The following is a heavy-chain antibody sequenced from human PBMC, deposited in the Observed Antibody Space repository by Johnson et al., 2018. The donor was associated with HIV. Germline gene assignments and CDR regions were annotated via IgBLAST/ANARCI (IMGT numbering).Heavy chain of an antibody. V-gene: IGHV3-48*01. CDR2: ISSSGSNK. J-gene: IGHJ3*02. CDR1: GLTFSSYG. D-gene: IGHD1-26*01. Sequence: VQLVESGGGLVQPGGSLRLSCAASGLTFSSYGMSWVRQAPGKGLEWVSYISSSGSNKYYVDSVKGRFTISRDNSKNTLYLQMNSLRAEDTALYYCARVRERWELLLSDGSDIWGQGTMVTVSS. CDR3: ARVRERWELLLSDGSDI.